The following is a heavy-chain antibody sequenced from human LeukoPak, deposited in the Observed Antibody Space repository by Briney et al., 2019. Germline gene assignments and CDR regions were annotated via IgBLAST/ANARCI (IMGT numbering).Heavy chain of an antibody. J-gene: IGHJ5*02. Sequence: ASVKVSCKASGGTFSSYAISWVRQAPGQGLEWMGWISAYNGNTNYAQKLQGRVTMTTDTSTSTAYMELRSLRSDDTAVYYCARGKSAGNWFDPWGRGTLVTVSS. CDR2: ISAYNGNT. V-gene: IGHV1-18*01. CDR3: ARGKSAGNWFDP. CDR1: GGTFSSYA. D-gene: IGHD6-25*01.